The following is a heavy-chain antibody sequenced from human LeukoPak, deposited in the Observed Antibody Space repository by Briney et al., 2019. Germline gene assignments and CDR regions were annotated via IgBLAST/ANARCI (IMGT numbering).Heavy chain of an antibody. CDR1: GGSISSGSYD. J-gene: IGHJ4*02. CDR2: IYTSGST. Sequence: SETLSLTCTVSGGSISSGSYDWYWIRQPAGKGLEWIGHIYTSGSTDYNPSLKSRVTISVDTSKNQFSLKLSSVTAADTAVYYCARQEAATASLPYWGQGTLVTVSS. V-gene: IGHV4-61*09. CDR3: ARQEAATASLPY. D-gene: IGHD2-21*02.